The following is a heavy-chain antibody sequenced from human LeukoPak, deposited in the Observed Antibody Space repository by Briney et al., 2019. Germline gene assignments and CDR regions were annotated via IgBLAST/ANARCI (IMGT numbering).Heavy chain of an antibody. V-gene: IGHV3-23*01. CDR3: AKSRGMDYYDSSGYYPFDY. CDR1: GSTFSSYA. J-gene: IGHJ4*02. D-gene: IGHD3-22*01. Sequence: GGSLRLSCAASGSTFSSYAMSWVRQAPGKGLEWGSAISGSGGSTYYADSVKGRVTISRDNSKNTLYLQMNSLRAEDTAVYYCAKSRGMDYYDSSGYYPFDYWGQGTLVTVSS. CDR2: ISGSGGST.